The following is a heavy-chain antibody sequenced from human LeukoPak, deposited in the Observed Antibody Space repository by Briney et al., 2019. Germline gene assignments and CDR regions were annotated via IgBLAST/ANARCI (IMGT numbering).Heavy chain of an antibody. V-gene: IGHV4-31*03. CDR3: TRGLHPHSFDSSGQNY. CDR2: IYYSGST. J-gene: IGHJ4*02. D-gene: IGHD3-22*01. CDR1: GGSISSGGYY. Sequence: SQTLSLTCTVSGGSISSGGYYWSWIRQHPGKGLEWIGYIYYSGSTYYDPSLKSRVTISVDTSKNQFSLKLSSVTAADTAVYYCTRGLHPHSFDSSGQNYWGQGTLVTVSS.